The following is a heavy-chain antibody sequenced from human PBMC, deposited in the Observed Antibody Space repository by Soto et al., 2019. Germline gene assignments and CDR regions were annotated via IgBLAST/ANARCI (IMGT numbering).Heavy chain of an antibody. Sequence: QLQLQESGPGLVKPSETLSLTCTVSAGSISSSSYYWGWIRQPPGEGLEWIVSIYYSGRTYYNPSPKSRVTISVATSKNQFSLKLISVTAADPAVYYCARTDSRGYYYDDYWGQGTLVTVSS. CDR1: AGSISSSSYY. D-gene: IGHD3-22*01. CDR2: IYYSGRT. CDR3: ARTDSRGYYYDDY. J-gene: IGHJ4*02. V-gene: IGHV4-39*01.